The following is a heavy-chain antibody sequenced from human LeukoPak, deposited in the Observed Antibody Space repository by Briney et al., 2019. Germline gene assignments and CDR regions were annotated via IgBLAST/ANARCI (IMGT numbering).Heavy chain of an antibody. V-gene: IGHV4-39*07. CDR2: IYYSGST. D-gene: IGHD3/OR15-3a*01. Sequence: SETLSLTCTVSGGSISSSSYYWGWIRQPPGKGLEWIGSIYYSGSTYYNPSLKSRVTISVDTSKNQFSLKLSSVTAADTAVYYCARDSGRNDFWGQGTLVTVSS. CDR1: GGSISSSSYY. J-gene: IGHJ4*02. CDR3: ARDSGRNDF.